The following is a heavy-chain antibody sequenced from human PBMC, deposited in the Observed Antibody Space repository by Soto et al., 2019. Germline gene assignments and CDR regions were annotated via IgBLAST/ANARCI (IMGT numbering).Heavy chain of an antibody. Sequence: SETLSLTCSVSGGSINSRSYSWGWIRQPPGKGLEWIGTFYNNENPNYNPSLKSRVTISVDTSKNQFSLKLSSVTAADTAVYYCARGGIAAAAPPDYWGQGTLVTVS. J-gene: IGHJ4*02. CDR1: GGSINSRSYS. D-gene: IGHD6-13*01. CDR3: ARGGIAAAAPPDY. CDR2: FYNNENP. V-gene: IGHV4-39*07.